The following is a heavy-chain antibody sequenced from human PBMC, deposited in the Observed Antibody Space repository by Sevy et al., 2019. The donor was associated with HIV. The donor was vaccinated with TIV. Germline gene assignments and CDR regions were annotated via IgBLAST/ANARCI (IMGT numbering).Heavy chain of an antibody. Sequence: GGSLRLSCAASGFTFSSYWMHWVRQAPGKGLVWVSRINSDGSSTSYADSVKGRFTMSRDNAKNTLYLQMNSLRAEDTAVYYCARLGDMITFGGVIVKWGQGTLVTVSS. V-gene: IGHV3-74*01. D-gene: IGHD3-16*02. CDR2: INSDGSST. CDR1: GFTFSSYW. J-gene: IGHJ4*02. CDR3: ARLGDMITFGGVIVK.